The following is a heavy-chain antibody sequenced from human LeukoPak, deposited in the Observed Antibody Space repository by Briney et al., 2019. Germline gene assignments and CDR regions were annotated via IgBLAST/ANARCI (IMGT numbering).Heavy chain of an antibody. CDR3: AKDQTECSGGSCYDWFDP. Sequence: PGGSLRLSCAASVFTFSSYAMSWVRQAPGKGPEGVSAISGSGGRTYYADSVKGRFTISRDNSKNTLYLQMNSLRAEDTAVYYCAKDQTECSGGSCYDWFDPGGQGTLVTVSS. J-gene: IGHJ5*02. CDR1: VFTFSSYA. D-gene: IGHD2-15*01. V-gene: IGHV3-23*01. CDR2: ISGSGGRT.